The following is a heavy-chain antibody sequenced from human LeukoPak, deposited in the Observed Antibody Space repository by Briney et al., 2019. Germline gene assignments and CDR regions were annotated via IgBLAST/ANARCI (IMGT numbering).Heavy chain of an antibody. D-gene: IGHD5-18*01. CDR1: GFTFSSYA. CDR3: ASGYNYGFAY. V-gene: IGHV3-23*01. Sequence: GGSLRLSCVDSGFTFSSYAMSWVRQVPGKGLEWVSGISDSGGSTYYADSVKGRFTISRDNAKNTLYLQMNSLRAEDTAVYYCASGYNYGFAYWGQGALVTVSS. CDR2: ISDSGGST. J-gene: IGHJ4*02.